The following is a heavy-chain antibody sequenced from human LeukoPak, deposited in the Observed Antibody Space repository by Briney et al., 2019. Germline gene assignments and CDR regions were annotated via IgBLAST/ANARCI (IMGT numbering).Heavy chain of an antibody. CDR3: AKAVQLWFDLDI. CDR2: IYSGGST. V-gene: IGHV3-53*05. D-gene: IGHD5-18*01. J-gene: IGHJ3*02. Sequence: GGSLRLSCAASGFTVSSNYMSWVRQAPGKGLEWVSVIYSGGSTYYADSVKGRFTISRDNSKNTLYLQMNSLRAEDTAVYYCAKAVQLWFDLDIWGQGTMVTVSS. CDR1: GFTVSSNY.